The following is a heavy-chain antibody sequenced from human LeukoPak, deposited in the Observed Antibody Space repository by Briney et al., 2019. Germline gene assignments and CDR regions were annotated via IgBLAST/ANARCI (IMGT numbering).Heavy chain of an antibody. Sequence: PSETLSLTCAVYGGSFSGYYWSWIRQPPGKGLEWIGEIYHSGSTNYNPSLKSRVTISVDKSKNQFSLKLSSVTAADTAVYYCAYWYTGRAYWGQGTLVTVSS. J-gene: IGHJ4*02. D-gene: IGHD2-8*02. CDR1: GGSFSGYY. CDR3: AYWYTGRAY. CDR2: IYHSGST. V-gene: IGHV4-34*01.